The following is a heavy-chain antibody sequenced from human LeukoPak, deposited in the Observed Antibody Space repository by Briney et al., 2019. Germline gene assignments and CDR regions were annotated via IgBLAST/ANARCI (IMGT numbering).Heavy chain of an antibody. V-gene: IGHV3-23*01. CDR2: TSDSGGIT. J-gene: IGHJ5*02. D-gene: IGHD4-17*01. CDR1: GFTFSNFA. Sequence: GGSLRLSCTASGFTFSNFAMSWVRQAPGQGLEWVSATSDSGGITYNADSVKGGFTISRENYKNTLYLQINSLRVEDTAVYYCAKEVTVTPTGWFDPWGQGTLVTVSS. CDR3: AKEVTVTPTGWFDP.